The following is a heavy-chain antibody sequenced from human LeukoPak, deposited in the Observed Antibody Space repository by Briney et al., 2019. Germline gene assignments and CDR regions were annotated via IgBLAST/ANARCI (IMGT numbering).Heavy chain of an antibody. V-gene: IGHV3-21*01. CDR2: ISSSSSYI. Sequence: PGGSLRLSCAASGFTFSSYSMNWVRQAPGKGLEWVSSISSSSSYIYYADSVKGRFTISRDNAKNSLYLQMNSLRAEDTAVYYCARDRYDSSGAPNWYFDLWGRGTLVTVSS. CDR1: GFTFSSYS. CDR3: ARDRYDSSGAPNWYFDL. D-gene: IGHD3-22*01. J-gene: IGHJ2*01.